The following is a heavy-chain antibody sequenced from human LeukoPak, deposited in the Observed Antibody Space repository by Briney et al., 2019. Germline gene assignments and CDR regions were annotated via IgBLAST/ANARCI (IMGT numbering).Heavy chain of an antibody. CDR3: ASFAVTAPPVGGYFDY. CDR2: IIPIFGTA. V-gene: IGHV1-69*01. J-gene: IGHJ4*02. Sequence: SVKVSCKASGGTFSSYAISWVRQAPGQGLEWMGGIIPIFGTANYAQKFQGRVTITADESTSTAYMELSSLRSEDTAVYYCASFAVTAPPVGGYFDYWGQGTLVTVSS. CDR1: GGTFSSYA. D-gene: IGHD2-21*02.